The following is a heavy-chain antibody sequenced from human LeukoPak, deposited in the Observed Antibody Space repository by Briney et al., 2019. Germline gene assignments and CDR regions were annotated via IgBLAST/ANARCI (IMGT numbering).Heavy chain of an antibody. D-gene: IGHD6-25*01. Sequence: GGSLRLSCAASGFTVSSNYRSWVRQAPGKGLEGFSIIYTGGTTYYADSVKGRFTISRDTSKNTLYLQMNSPRVADTAVYYCARHSAFDYWGQGTLVTVSS. V-gene: IGHV3-53*01. CDR2: IYTGGTT. CDR1: GFTVSSNY. CDR3: ARHSAFDY. J-gene: IGHJ4*02.